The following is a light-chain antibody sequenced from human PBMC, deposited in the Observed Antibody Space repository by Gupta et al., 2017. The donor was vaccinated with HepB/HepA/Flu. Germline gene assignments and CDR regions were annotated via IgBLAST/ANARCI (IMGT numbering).Light chain of an antibody. J-gene: IGLJ2*01. V-gene: IGLV3-19*01. CDR1: TLRRYF. CDR3: ASRDYSGEQVV. CDR2: PQN. Sequence: SSELTPHPPVSVALGQEFRSTCQGDTLRRYFSVWYQQKPGQAPLLVIYPQNSRPSGIPDRFSGSTSRNTASLTIAGAQAEDEADYYCASRDYSGEQVVFGGGTKVTV.